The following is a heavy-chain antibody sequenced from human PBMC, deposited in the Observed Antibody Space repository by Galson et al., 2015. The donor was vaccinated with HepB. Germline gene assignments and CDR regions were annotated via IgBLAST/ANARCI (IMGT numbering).Heavy chain of an antibody. CDR3: VRHQLGHGYGSDD. D-gene: IGHD3-10*01. V-gene: IGHV1-46*04. CDR1: GYTFTTYY. CDR2: LNPSGDST. J-gene: IGHJ4*02. Sequence: SVKVSCKASGYTFTTYYTQWVRQAPGQGLEWMGMLNPSGDSTSYAQKLQGRVTMTKDTSKNQFSLKVRSVTAADAAVYYCVRHQLGHGYGSDDWGQGTLVTVSS.